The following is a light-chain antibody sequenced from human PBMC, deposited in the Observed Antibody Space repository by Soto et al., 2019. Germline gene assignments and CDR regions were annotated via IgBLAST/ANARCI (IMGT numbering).Light chain of an antibody. Sequence: DIQMTQSPSSLSASVGDRVTITCRASQSISSYLNWYQQKPGKAPKLLIYAASSLQSGVPSRFSGSGSGTDFTLTISSLQLEVFAPYYCHKSYSLWTFGQGTKV. CDR3: HKSYSLWT. V-gene: IGKV1-39*01. CDR1: QSISSY. J-gene: IGKJ1*01. CDR2: AAS.